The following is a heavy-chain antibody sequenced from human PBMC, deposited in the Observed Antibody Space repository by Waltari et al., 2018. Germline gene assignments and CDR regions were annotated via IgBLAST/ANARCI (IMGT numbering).Heavy chain of an antibody. V-gene: IGHV5-51*01. J-gene: IGHJ2*01. CDR3: ARYEQQLEDLSYFDL. CDR2: ISPGDSDT. Sequence: EVQLVQSGAEVKQPGESRKISCKGSGYSFNSYLIGWVRQSAGKGLEWMGIISPGDSDTRYSPSFQGQVTISADKSISTAYLQWSSLKASDTAMYYCARYEQQLEDLSYFDLWGRGTLVTVSS. CDR1: GYSFNSYL. D-gene: IGHD6-13*01.